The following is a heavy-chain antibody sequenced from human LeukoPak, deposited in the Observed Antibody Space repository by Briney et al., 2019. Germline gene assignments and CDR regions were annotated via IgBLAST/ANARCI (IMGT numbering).Heavy chain of an antibody. Sequence: GGSLRLSCAASGFLVNTNYMTWVRQAPGRGLEWVSFIYADGNTYYADSVKGRFTISRDISKNTLYLQMNNLRAEDTAVYFCARAWLRDYMDVWGKGTTVSVSS. V-gene: IGHV3-53*01. J-gene: IGHJ6*03. CDR1: GFLVNTNY. CDR3: ARAWLRDYMDV. D-gene: IGHD5-12*01. CDR2: IYADGNT.